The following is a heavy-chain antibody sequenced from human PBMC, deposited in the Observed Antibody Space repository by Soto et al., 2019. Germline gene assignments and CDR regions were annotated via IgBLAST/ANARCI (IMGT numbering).Heavy chain of an antibody. CDR3: ARHDGCTSGWIFDY. CDR1: GDSISSRTFS. CDR2: IYYHGDT. Sequence: QLQLQESGPGLVKPSETLSLTCTGSGDSISSRTFSWGWIRQPPGKGLEWIGTIYYHGDTYPNPALKSRVTISVDTSKNRRSLKVKYVTAADTAVYYCARHDGCTSGWIFDYWGQGTLITVSS. D-gene: IGHD6-19*01. V-gene: IGHV4-39*01. J-gene: IGHJ4*02.